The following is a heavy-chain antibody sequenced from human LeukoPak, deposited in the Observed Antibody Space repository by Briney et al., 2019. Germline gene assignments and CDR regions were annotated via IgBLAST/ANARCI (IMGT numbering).Heavy chain of an antibody. CDR1: GGSFSGYY. CDR3: ARSTYATKDNWFDP. CDR2: INHSGST. D-gene: IGHD4-17*01. Sequence: SETLSLTCAVYGGSFSGYYWSWIGQPPGKGLEGIGEINHSGSTNYNPSLKSRVTISVDTSKNQFSLKLSSVTAADTAVYYCARSTYATKDNWFDPWGQGTLVTVSS. V-gene: IGHV4-34*01. J-gene: IGHJ5*02.